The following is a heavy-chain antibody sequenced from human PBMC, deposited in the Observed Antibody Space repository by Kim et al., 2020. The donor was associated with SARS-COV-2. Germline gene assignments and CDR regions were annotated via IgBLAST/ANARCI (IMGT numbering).Heavy chain of an antibody. D-gene: IGHD4-17*01. Sequence: NYAPRFQDRVTITADVSTSTVYLELTSLRSDDTAVYYCAIHIPYGNKYFDSWGQGTLVTVSS. J-gene: IGHJ4*01. V-gene: IGHV1-69*01. CDR3: AIHIPYGNKYFDS.